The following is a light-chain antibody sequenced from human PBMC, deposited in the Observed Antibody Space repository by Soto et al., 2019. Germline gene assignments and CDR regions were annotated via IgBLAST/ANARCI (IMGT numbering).Light chain of an antibody. CDR2: GNS. CDR1: SSNIGAVYD. Sequence: QSVRTQPPSVSGAPGQRVTISCTGSSSNIGAVYDVHWYQQYPGTAPKLLIYGNSNRPSGVPDRFSGSKSGTSASLAISGLQAEDEADYYCQSYDSSLSGYVFGTGTKVTVL. CDR3: QSYDSSLSGYV. J-gene: IGLJ1*01. V-gene: IGLV1-40*01.